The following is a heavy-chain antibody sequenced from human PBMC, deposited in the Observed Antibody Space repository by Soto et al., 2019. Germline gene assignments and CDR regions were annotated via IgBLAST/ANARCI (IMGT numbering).Heavy chain of an antibody. J-gene: IGHJ4*02. CDR1: GGSFSGYY. D-gene: IGHD3-22*01. CDR3: ARGSRERRKDYYDTSGYYQDMYYFDY. CDR2: INHSGST. V-gene: IGHV4-34*01. Sequence: QVQLQQWGAGLLKPSETLSLTCAVYGGSFSGYYWSWIRQPPGKGLEWIGEINHSGSTNYNPSLKRRVTISVDTAKIQLSLKLSSVTAADTAVYYCARGSRERRKDYYDTSGYYQDMYYFDYWGQGTLVTVSS.